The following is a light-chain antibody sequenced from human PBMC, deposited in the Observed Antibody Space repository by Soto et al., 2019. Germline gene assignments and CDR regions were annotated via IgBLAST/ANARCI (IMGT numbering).Light chain of an antibody. Sequence: EIVLTQSPGTLSLSPGERATLTCRASQSITSRYLAWYQQKPGQAPRLLIYGASIRASGISDRFSGSGSGTDCTLTISSLEAEDFAVYYCQHHGSSARTFTFGPGTKVDI. CDR1: QSITSRY. J-gene: IGKJ3*01. V-gene: IGKV3-20*01. CDR2: GAS. CDR3: QHHGSSARTFT.